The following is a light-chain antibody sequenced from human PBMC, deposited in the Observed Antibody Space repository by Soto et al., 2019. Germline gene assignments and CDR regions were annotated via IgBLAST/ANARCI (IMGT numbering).Light chain of an antibody. CDR2: GAS. CDR3: QPYGGSPRIT. Sequence: EIVLTQSPCTLSLSPGERATLSCRAIERLSSVYLAWYQQRPGQPPRLLIYGASNRATGIPDRFSGSGSGTDFTLIINRLEPEDVAIYYCQPYGGSPRITFGQGTRLEIK. CDR1: ERLSSVY. J-gene: IGKJ5*01. V-gene: IGKV3-20*01.